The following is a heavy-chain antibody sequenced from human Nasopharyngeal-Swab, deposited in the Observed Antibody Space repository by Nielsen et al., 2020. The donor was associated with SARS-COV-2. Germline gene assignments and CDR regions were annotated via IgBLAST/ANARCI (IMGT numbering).Heavy chain of an antibody. J-gene: IGHJ4*02. D-gene: IGHD5-18*01. V-gene: IGHV4-39*01. Sequence: SETLSLTCTVSGGSISSSSYYWGWIRHPPGKGLEWIGSIYYSGSTYYNPSLKSRVTISVDTSKNQFSLKLSSVTAADTAVYYCARGTTAMVHHYWGQGTLVTVSS. CDR1: GGSISSSSYY. CDR2: IYYSGST. CDR3: ARGTTAMVHHY.